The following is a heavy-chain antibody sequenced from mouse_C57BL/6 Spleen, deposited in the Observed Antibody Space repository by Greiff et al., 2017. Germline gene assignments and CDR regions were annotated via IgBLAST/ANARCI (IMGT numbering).Heavy chain of an antibody. Sequence: QVQLKESGPGLVAPSQRLSITCTVSGFSFTSYAISWVRQPPGKGLEWLGVIWTGGGTNYNSALKSRLSISKDNSKSQVFLKMNSLQTDDTARYYCARMYYGSSYGYWYFDVWGTGTTVTVSS. V-gene: IGHV2-9-1*01. CDR2: IWTGGGT. CDR3: ARMYYGSSYGYWYFDV. CDR1: GFSFTSYA. D-gene: IGHD1-1*01. J-gene: IGHJ1*03.